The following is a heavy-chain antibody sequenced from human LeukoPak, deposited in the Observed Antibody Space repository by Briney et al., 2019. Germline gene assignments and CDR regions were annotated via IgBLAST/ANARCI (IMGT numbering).Heavy chain of an antibody. Sequence: ASVKVSCKASGYTFTSYYIHWVRQAPGQGLEWMGVINPSGGSTTYSQNFQGRVTMTRDTSISTAFMELTRLRSDDTAVYYCARDHSSSWYPWGQGTLVTVSS. J-gene: IGHJ4*02. D-gene: IGHD6-13*01. CDR1: GYTFTSYY. V-gene: IGHV1-46*01. CDR2: INPSGGST. CDR3: ARDHSSSWYP.